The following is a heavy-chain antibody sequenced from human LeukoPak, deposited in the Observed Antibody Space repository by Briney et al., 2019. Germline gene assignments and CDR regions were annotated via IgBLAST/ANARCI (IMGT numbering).Heavy chain of an antibody. V-gene: IGHV3-48*01. CDR1: GFTFSSYS. J-gene: IGHJ4*02. Sequence: PGGSLRLSCAASGFTFSSYSMNWVRQAPGKGLEWVSYISSSGSTIYYADSVKGRFTISRDNSKNTEYLQMNSLRPEDTAVYYCAKDRQWLAYFDYWGQGTLVTVSS. CDR2: ISSSGSTI. CDR3: AKDRQWLAYFDY. D-gene: IGHD6-19*01.